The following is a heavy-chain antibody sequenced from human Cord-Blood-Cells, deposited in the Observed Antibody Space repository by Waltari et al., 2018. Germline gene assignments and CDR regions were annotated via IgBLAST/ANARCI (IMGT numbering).Heavy chain of an antibody. V-gene: IGHV1-8*01. J-gene: IGHJ4*02. D-gene: IGHD2-2*02. CDR2: MNPNSGNT. CDR3: ARGRLSYCSSTSCYTVDY. Sequence: QVQLVQSGSEVKKPGASVKVSCKASGYTFTSYDIHWVRQATGQGLEWMGWMNPNSGNTGYAQKFQGRVTMTRNTSISTAYMELSSLRSEDMAVYYCARGRLSYCSSTSCYTVDYWGQGTLVTVSS. CDR1: GYTFTSYD.